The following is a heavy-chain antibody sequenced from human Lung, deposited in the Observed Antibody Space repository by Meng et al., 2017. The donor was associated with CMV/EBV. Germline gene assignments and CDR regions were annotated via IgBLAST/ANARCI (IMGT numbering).Heavy chain of an antibody. J-gene: IGHJ2*01. D-gene: IGHD6-19*01. CDR3: ARAESPYGSGWFSGFSYFDL. Sequence: SCAASGFTVSNNYMSWVRQAPGKGLEWVSVIYSGGSTNYADSVKGRFTISRDNSKNTLYLQMHSLRAEDTVVYYCARAESPYGSGWFSGFSYFDLXGRGXLVTVSS. CDR2: IYSGGST. V-gene: IGHV3-53*01. CDR1: GFTVSNNY.